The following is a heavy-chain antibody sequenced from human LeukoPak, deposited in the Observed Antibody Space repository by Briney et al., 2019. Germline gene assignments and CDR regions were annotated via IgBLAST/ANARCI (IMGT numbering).Heavy chain of an antibody. CDR3: ARVGATSAYFDQ. D-gene: IGHD1-26*01. Sequence: SETLSLTCTVSGGSIGSGGYYWTWIRQPAGKGLEWIGRIYSSGSTNYNPSLKSRVTISVDTSKNHFSLNLSSVTAADTAVYYCARVGATSAYFDQWGQGTLVTVSS. CDR1: GGSIGSGGYY. V-gene: IGHV4-61*02. J-gene: IGHJ4*02. CDR2: IYSSGST.